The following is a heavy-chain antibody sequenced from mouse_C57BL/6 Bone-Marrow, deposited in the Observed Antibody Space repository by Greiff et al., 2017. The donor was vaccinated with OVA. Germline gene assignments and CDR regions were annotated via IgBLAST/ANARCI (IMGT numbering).Heavy chain of an antibody. Sequence: EVQLQQSGAELVRPGASVKLSCTASGFNIKDDYMHWVKQRPEQGLEWIGWIDPENGDTEYASKFQGKATITADTSSNTAYLQRSSLTAEDTAVYYCTTGYGSSYEDFDYWGQGTTLTVSS. CDR1: GFNIKDDY. V-gene: IGHV14-4*01. D-gene: IGHD1-1*01. CDR3: TTGYGSSYEDFDY. CDR2: IDPENGDT. J-gene: IGHJ2*01.